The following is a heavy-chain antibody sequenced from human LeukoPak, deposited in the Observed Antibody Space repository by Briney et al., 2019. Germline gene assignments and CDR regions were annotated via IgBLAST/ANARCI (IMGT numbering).Heavy chain of an antibody. V-gene: IGHV3-23*01. D-gene: IGHD6-13*01. CDR1: GFTFSSYD. Sequence: GGALRLSCAASGFTFSSYDMTWVRQAPGKGLEWVSAISGSGGSTYYADSVKGRFTISRDNAKNSLYLQMNSLRAEDTAVYYCARAGRAYSSSWYWFDPWGQGTLVTVSS. J-gene: IGHJ5*02. CDR2: ISGSGGST. CDR3: ARAGRAYSSSWYWFDP.